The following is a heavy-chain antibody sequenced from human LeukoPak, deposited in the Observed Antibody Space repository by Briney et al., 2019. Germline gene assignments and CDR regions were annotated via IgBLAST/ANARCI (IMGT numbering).Heavy chain of an antibody. CDR3: AKDKGTTVATLLDY. CDR2: ISSSTSYI. Sequence: GGSLRLSCAASGFTFRSYSMNWIRQAPGKGLEWVSSISSSTSYIYYADSVKGRFTISRDNAKNSLYLQMNSLRAEDTALYYCAKDKGTTVATLLDYWGQGTLVTVSS. CDR1: GFTFRSYS. D-gene: IGHD4-23*01. V-gene: IGHV3-21*04. J-gene: IGHJ4*02.